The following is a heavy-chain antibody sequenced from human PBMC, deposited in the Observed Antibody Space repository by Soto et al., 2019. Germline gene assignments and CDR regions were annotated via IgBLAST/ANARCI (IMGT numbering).Heavy chain of an antibody. CDR1: GFTFSNYA. CDR2: ISARGGTT. Sequence: EVQLLESGGDLVQPGGSLRLSCEASGFTFSNYAMSWVRQAPGKGLKWVTGISARGGTTYYVDSVKGRFTISRDNSKNTLYLQMNALRAEDRAVYYCAKDRGFGAGHGMDVWGQGTTVTVSS. V-gene: IGHV3-23*01. J-gene: IGHJ6*02. D-gene: IGHD3-10*01. CDR3: AKDRGFGAGHGMDV.